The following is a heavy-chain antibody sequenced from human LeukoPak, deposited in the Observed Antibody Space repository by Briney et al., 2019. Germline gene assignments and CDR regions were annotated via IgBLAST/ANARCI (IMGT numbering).Heavy chain of an antibody. Sequence: SETLSLTCAVSGGSISSGGYSWSWIRQPPEKGLEWIGYIYHSGSTYYNPSLKSRVTISVDRSKNQFSLKLSSVTAADTAVYYCARGAIGAPVDYWGQGTLVTVSS. V-gene: IGHV4-30-2*01. D-gene: IGHD5-12*01. CDR2: IYHSGST. J-gene: IGHJ4*02. CDR3: ARGAIGAPVDY. CDR1: GGSISSGGYS.